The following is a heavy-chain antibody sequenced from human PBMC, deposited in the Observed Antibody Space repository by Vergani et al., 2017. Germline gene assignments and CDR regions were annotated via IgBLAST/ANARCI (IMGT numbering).Heavy chain of an antibody. CDR1: GFTFSSYS. D-gene: IGHD6-13*01. J-gene: IGHJ4*02. CDR2: ISSSSSTI. Sequence: EVQLVESGGGLVQPGGSLRLSCAASGFTFSSYSMNWVCQAPGKGLEWVSYISSSSSTIYYADSVKGRFTISRDNAKNSLYLQMNSLRAEDTAVFYCARSPGFIAAAGTGDYWGQGTLVTVSS. CDR3: ARSPGFIAAAGTGDY. V-gene: IGHV3-48*01.